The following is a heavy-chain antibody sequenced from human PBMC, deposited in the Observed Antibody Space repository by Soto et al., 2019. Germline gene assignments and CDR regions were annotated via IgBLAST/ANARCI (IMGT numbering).Heavy chain of an antibody. J-gene: IGHJ4*02. D-gene: IGHD5-18*01. V-gene: IGHV3-30*18. CDR1: GFTFSSYG. Sequence: QVQLVESGGGVVQPGRSLRLSCAASGFTFSSYGMHWVRQAPGKGLEWVAVISYDGSNKYYADSVKGRFTISRDNSXXTLYLQMNSLRAEDTAVYYCAKDRVYSYGYGHFDYWGQGTLVTVSS. CDR2: ISYDGSNK. CDR3: AKDRVYSYGYGHFDY.